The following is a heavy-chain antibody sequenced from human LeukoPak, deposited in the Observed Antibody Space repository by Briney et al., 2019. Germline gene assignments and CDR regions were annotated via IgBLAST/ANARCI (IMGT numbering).Heavy chain of an antibody. CDR1: GYTFTSYG. J-gene: IGHJ6*02. CDR3: ARVGSGSGSYPLSYGMDV. V-gene: IGHV1-18*01. CDR2: ISAYNGNT. Sequence: ASVKVSCKASGYTFTSYGISWVRQAPGQGLEWMGWISAYNGNTNYAQKLQGRVTLTTDTSTSTAYMELRSLRSDDTAVYYCARVGSGSGSYPLSYGMDVWGQGTTVTVSS. D-gene: IGHD3-10*01.